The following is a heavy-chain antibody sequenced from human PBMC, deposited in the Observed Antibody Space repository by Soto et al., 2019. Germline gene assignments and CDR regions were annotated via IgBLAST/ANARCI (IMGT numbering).Heavy chain of an antibody. J-gene: IGHJ6*02. CDR3: ARDGGRGYGDYSDYYYYGMDV. Sequence: GGSLRLSCAASGFTFSSYAMHWVRQAPGKGLEWVAVISYDGSNKYYADSVKGRFTISRDNSKNTLYLQMNSLRAEDTAVYYCARDGGRGYGDYSDYYYYGMDVWGQGTTVTVSS. V-gene: IGHV3-30*04. D-gene: IGHD4-17*01. CDR2: ISYDGSNK. CDR1: GFTFSSYA.